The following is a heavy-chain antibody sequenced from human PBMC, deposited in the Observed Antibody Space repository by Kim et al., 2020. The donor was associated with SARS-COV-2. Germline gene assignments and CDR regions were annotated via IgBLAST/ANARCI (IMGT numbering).Heavy chain of an antibody. J-gene: IGHJ4*02. CDR3: ARLNYYGSGSYDY. D-gene: IGHD3-10*01. CDR1: GGSFSGYY. Sequence: SETLSLTCAVYGGSFSGYYWSWIRQPPGKGLEWIGEINHSGSTNCNPSLKSRVTISVDTSKNQFSLKLSSVTAADTAVYYCARLNYYGSGSYDYWGQGTLVTVSS. V-gene: IGHV4-34*01. CDR2: INHSGST.